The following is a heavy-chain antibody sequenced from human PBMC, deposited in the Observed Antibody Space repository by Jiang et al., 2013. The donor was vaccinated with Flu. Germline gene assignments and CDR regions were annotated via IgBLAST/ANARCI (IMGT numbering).Heavy chain of an antibody. CDR3: ARDGGTTVVTLEYYFDY. Sequence: RLSCAASGFTFSSYSMNWVRQAPGKGLEWVSSISSSSSYIYYADSMKGRFTISRDNAKNSLYLQMNSLRAEDTAVYYCARDGGTTVVTLEYYFDYWGQGTLVTVSS. D-gene: IGHD4-23*01. CDR2: ISSSSSYI. J-gene: IGHJ4*02. V-gene: IGHV3-21*01. CDR1: GFTFSSYS.